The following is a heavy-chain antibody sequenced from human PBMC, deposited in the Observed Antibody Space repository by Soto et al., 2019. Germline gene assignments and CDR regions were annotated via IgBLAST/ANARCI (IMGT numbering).Heavy chain of an antibody. CDR2: IDWDDDK. Sequence: SGPTLVNPTQTLTLTCTFSGFSLSTSGMCVSWIRQPPGKALEWLALIDWDDDKRYSPSLNSRLTITKDTSKNQVVLTMTNMDPVDTATYYCAHSNTLLGYYYDSSGRSDFDYWGQGTLVTVSS. CDR3: AHSNTLLGYYYDSSGRSDFDY. CDR1: GFSLSTSGMC. V-gene: IGHV2-5*08. J-gene: IGHJ4*02. D-gene: IGHD3-22*01.